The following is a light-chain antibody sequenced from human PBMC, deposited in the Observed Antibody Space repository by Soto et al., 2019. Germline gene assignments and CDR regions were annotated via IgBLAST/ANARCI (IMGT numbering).Light chain of an antibody. J-gene: IGLJ1*01. V-gene: IGLV2-11*01. Sequence: QSALTQPRSVSGSPGQSVTVSCTGTSSDIGSYDYVSWYQHHPGKAPKLMIFDVNKRPSGVPDRFSGSKSGNTASLTISGLQADDEGDYYCFSYVGKCGVFGTGTKVTVL. CDR3: FSYVGKCGV. CDR2: DVN. CDR1: SSDIGSYDY.